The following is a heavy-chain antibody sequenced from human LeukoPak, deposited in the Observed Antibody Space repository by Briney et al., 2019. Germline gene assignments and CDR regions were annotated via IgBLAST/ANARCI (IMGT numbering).Heavy chain of an antibody. J-gene: IGHJ5*02. V-gene: IGHV3-9*01. CDR1: GLTFSNYW. D-gene: IGHD3-3*01. CDR2: ISWNSGSI. Sequence: GGSLRLSCAASGLTFSNYWMNWVRQAPGKGLEWVSGISWNSGSIGYADSVKGRFTISRDNAKTSLYLQMNSLRAEDTAVYYCARDHLANLASRLFDPWGQGTLVTASS. CDR3: ARDHLANLASRLFDP.